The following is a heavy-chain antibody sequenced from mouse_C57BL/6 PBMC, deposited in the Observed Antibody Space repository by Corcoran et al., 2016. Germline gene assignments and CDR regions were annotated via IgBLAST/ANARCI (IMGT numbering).Heavy chain of an antibody. D-gene: IGHD1-1*01. CDR2: IYPRSGNT. J-gene: IGHJ4*01. CDR1: GYTVTSSG. V-gene: IGHV1-81*01. CDR3: ARGDYYGSRDAMDY. Sequence: QVQLQQSGAELARPGASVKLSCKASGYTVTSSGISWVKQRTGQGLEWIGEIYPRSGNTYYNEKFKGKATLTADKSSSTAYMELRSLTSEDSEVYFCARGDYYGSRDAMDYWGQGTSVTVSS.